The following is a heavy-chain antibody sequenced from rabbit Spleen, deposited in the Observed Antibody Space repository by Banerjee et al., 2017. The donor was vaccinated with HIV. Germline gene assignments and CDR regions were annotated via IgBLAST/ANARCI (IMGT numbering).Heavy chain of an antibody. Sequence: EESGGDLVQPEGSLTLTCKVSGFDFSSDAMCWVRQAPGKGPECIACIYNGDGSTYYASWVNGRFTVSKTSSTTVTLQMTSLTGADTATYFCARDLAAWNSGWYRDKLWGPGTLVTVS. CDR2: IYNGDGST. CDR3: ARDLAAWNSGWYRDKL. J-gene: IGHJ4*01. CDR1: GFDFSSDA. D-gene: IGHD1-1*01. V-gene: IGHV1S47*01.